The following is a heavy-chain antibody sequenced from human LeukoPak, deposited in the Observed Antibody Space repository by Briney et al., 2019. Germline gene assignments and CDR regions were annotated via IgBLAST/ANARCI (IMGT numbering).Heavy chain of an antibody. Sequence: GGSLRLSCAASGFTFSSYKMNWVRKAPGKGLEWVSNFSSSGSTIYYADSVKGRFTISRDNAKNSLYLQMNSLRAEDTAIYYCAKNGDRGAYCTGGTCYPYFYYCMDVWGKGTTVTI. CDR2: FSSSGSTI. V-gene: IGHV3-48*03. CDR3: AKNGDRGAYCTGGTCYPYFYYCMDV. D-gene: IGHD2-15*01. J-gene: IGHJ6*03. CDR1: GFTFSSYK.